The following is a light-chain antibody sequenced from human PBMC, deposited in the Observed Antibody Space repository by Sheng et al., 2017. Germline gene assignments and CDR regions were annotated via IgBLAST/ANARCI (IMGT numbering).Light chain of an antibody. CDR2: TDD. CDR3: ATWDDRLKGPV. Sequence: QSVVSQPPSASGTPGQRVTISCSGSSSNIGSNTVNWYQHLPGTAPKLLIYTDDERPSEVPDRFSGSKSGTSASLAISGLQSEDEAYYYCATWDDRLKGPVFGGGTEVDRP. CDR1: SSNIGSNT. J-gene: IGLJ2*01. V-gene: IGLV1-44*01.